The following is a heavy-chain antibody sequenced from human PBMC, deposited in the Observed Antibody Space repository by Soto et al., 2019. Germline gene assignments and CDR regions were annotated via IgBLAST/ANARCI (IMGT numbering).Heavy chain of an antibody. V-gene: IGHV1-3*01. CDR3: ARVICYGWGWGV. CDR2: INAGNGNT. Sequence: QVQLVQSGAEVKKPGSSVKVYCKASGYTFTSYAMHWVRHAPVQRLEWMGWINAGNGNTKYSQKFQGRVSITRDTSASTAYMELSSLRSEDTAVYYCARVICYGWGWGVWGQGTLVTVSS. CDR1: GYTFTSYA. D-gene: IGHD3-10*01. J-gene: IGHJ4*02.